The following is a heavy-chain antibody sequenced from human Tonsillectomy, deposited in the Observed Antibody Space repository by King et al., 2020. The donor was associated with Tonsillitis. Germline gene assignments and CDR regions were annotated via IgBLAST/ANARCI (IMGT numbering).Heavy chain of an antibody. CDR3: ASNPRRGPYYYDSSGYLDY. D-gene: IGHD3-22*01. J-gene: IGHJ4*02. CDR1: GYTFTSYY. V-gene: IGHV1-46*01. Sequence: LQLVQSGAEVKKPGASVKVSCKASGYTFTSYYMHWVRQAPGQGLEWMGIINPSGGSTSYAQKFQGRVTMTRDTYTSTVYMDLSSLRSEDTDVYYCASNPRRGPYYYDSSGYLDYWGQGTLVTVSS. CDR2: INPSGGST.